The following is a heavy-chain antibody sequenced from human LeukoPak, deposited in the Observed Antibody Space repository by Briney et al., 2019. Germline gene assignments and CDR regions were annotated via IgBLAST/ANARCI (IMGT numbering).Heavy chain of an antibody. D-gene: IGHD1-26*01. Sequence: GGSLRLSCAASGFTFSSYSMNWVRQAPGKGLEWVSVIYSGGSTYYADSVKGRFTISRDNSKNTLYLQMNSLRAEDTAVYYCAKDYRSESYYFDYWGQGTLVTVSS. CDR3: AKDYRSESYYFDY. V-gene: IGHV3-NL1*01. CDR2: IYSGGST. CDR1: GFTFSSYS. J-gene: IGHJ4*02.